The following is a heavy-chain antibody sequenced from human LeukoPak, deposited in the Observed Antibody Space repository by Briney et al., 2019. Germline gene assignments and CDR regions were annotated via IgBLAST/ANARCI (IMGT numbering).Heavy chain of an antibody. Sequence: SETLSLTCAVSGYFISSGYYWGWIRQPPGKGLEWIGSIYHSGSTYYNPSLKSRVTISVDTSKNQFSLKLSSVTAADTAVYYCARARVAAAGPFDYWGQGTLVTVSS. D-gene: IGHD6-13*01. CDR2: IYHSGST. CDR3: ARARVAAAGPFDY. V-gene: IGHV4-38-2*01. J-gene: IGHJ4*02. CDR1: GYFISSGYY.